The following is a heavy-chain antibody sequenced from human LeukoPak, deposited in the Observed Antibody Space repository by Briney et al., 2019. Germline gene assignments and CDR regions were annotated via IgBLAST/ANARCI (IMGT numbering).Heavy chain of an antibody. Sequence: PGGSLRLSCAASGFSFSETWMHWVRQVPGKGLVWVSRIRSDGSGARYAESVKGRFTISRDNAKNSLYLQMNSLRAEDTAVYYCARVVRGVIDYWGQGTLVTVSS. J-gene: IGHJ4*02. V-gene: IGHV3-74*01. CDR3: ARVVRGVIDY. CDR2: IRSDGSGA. D-gene: IGHD3-10*01. CDR1: GFSFSETW.